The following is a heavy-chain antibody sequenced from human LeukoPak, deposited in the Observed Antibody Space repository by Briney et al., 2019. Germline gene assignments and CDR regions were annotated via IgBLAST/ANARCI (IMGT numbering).Heavy chain of an antibody. CDR2: IIPIFGIA. CDR3: ARELNFWFDP. Sequence: ASVKVSCKASGGTSSSYAISWVRQAPGQGLEWMGRIIPIFGIANYAQKFQGRVTITADKSTSTAYMELSSLRSEDTAVYYCARELNFWFDPWGQGTLVTVSS. V-gene: IGHV1-69*04. CDR1: GGTSSSYA. J-gene: IGHJ5*02. D-gene: IGHD4/OR15-4a*01.